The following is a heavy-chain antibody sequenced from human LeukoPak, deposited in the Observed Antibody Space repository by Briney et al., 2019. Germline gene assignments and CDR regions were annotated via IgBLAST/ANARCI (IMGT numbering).Heavy chain of an antibody. J-gene: IGHJ4*02. Sequence: PGGSLRLSCAASGFTFSSYWMTWVRQPPEKGLEWLANIKQDGSDKYYADSVKGRFTISRDNAKNSLYLQMNSLRAEDTAVYYCARDRVHHYDSSGYYYEAPQYYFDYWGQGTLVTVSS. D-gene: IGHD3-22*01. CDR1: GFTFSSYW. CDR2: IKQDGSDK. CDR3: ARDRVHHYDSSGYYYEAPQYYFDY. V-gene: IGHV3-7*01.